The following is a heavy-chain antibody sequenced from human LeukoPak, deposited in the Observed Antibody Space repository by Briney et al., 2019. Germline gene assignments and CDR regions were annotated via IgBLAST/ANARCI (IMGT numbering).Heavy chain of an antibody. D-gene: IGHD3-10*01. J-gene: IGHJ4*02. V-gene: IGHV3-23*01. Sequence: GGSLRLSCAASGFTFSTYAMSWVRQAPGKGLEWVSALSPSGGITYYEDSVKGRFTISRDNSKNTLYLQMNSLRAEDTAVYYCAKHFGSGDYYNFFDDWGQGTLVSVSS. CDR1: GFTFSTYA. CDR2: LSPSGGIT. CDR3: AKHFGSGDYYNFFDD.